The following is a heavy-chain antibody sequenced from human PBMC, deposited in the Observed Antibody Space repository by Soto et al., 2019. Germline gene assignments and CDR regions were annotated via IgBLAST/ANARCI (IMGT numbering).Heavy chain of an antibody. CDR1: EDSFTSYG. D-gene: IGHD2-2*01. V-gene: IGHV5-51*01. Sequence: PGESKQNWWSGAEDSFTSYGSGWMSQKHGKGLEWMGIIYPGDSDTRYSPSFQGQVTISADKSISTAYLQWSSLKASDTAMYYCARLLREDIVVVPAASTLFDPWGQGTLVTVSS. J-gene: IGHJ5*02. CDR2: IYPGDSDT. CDR3: ARLLREDIVVVPAASTLFDP.